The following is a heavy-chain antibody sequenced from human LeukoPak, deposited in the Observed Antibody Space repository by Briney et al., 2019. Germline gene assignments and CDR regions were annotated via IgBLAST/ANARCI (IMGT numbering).Heavy chain of an antibody. J-gene: IGHJ3*02. CDR3: AADLITMVRGVDDAFDI. Sequence: SVKVSCKASGFTFTSSAVQWVRQARGQRLEWIGWIVVGSGNTNYAQKFQERVTITRDMSTSTAYMELSSLRSEDTAVYYCAADLITMVRGVDDAFDIWGQGKMVTVSS. D-gene: IGHD3-10*01. V-gene: IGHV1-58*01. CDR1: GFTFTSSA. CDR2: IVVGSGNT.